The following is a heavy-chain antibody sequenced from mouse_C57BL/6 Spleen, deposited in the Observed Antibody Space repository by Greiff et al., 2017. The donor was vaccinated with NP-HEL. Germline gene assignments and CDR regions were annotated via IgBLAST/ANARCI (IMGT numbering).Heavy chain of an antibody. Sequence: QVHVKQSGAELVKPGASVKVSCKASGYTFASYWMHWVKQRPGQGLEWIGRIHPSDSDTNYNQKFKGKATLTVDKSSSTAYMQLNSLTSEDSAVYYCAMGGYDGWYFDVWGTGTTVTVSS. J-gene: IGHJ1*03. CDR2: IHPSDSDT. D-gene: IGHD2-2*01. CDR3: AMGGYDGWYFDV. CDR1: GYTFASYW. V-gene: IGHV1-74*01.